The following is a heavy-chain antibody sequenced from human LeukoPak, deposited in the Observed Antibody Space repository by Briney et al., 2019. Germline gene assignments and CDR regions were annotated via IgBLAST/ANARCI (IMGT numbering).Heavy chain of an antibody. J-gene: IGHJ5*02. Sequence: ASVKVSCKASGYTFTGYYMHWVRQAPGQGLEWMGWMNPNSGNTGYAQKFQGRVTMTRDTSISTAYMELSRLRSDDTAVYYCARGYSGMYYYDSSGSNWFDPWGQGTLVTVSS. CDR1: GYTFTGYY. V-gene: IGHV1-2*02. D-gene: IGHD3-22*01. CDR3: ARGYSGMYYYDSSGSNWFDP. CDR2: MNPNSGNT.